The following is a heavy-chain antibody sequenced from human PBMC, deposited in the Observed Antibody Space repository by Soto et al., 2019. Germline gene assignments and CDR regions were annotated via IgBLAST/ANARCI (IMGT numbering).Heavy chain of an antibody. CDR2: IYYSGST. V-gene: IGHV4-59*01. J-gene: IGHJ6*03. CDR1: GVSISSYY. CDR3: AKSRAYRRYYYMDV. Sequence: SETLSLTCPFSGVSISSYYWSWIRQPPGKGLEWIGYIYYSGSTNYNPSLKSRVTISVDTSKNQFSLKLSSVTAADTAVYYCAKSRAYRRYYYMDVWGKGTTVTVSS. D-gene: IGHD1-26*01.